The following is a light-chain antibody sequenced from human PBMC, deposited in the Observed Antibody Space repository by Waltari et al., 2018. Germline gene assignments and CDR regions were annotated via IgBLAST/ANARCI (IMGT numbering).Light chain of an antibody. V-gene: IGLV3-21*04. CDR2: YDS. J-gene: IGLJ1*01. Sequence: SYVLTQAPSVSVAPGETARITCGGNNIADKNVHWYQQKPGQAPVLVIFYDSERPSGIPERFSGSNSGNTASLTISRAEAGDEADYYCQVWDTSIDLSVFGTGTKVTVL. CDR3: QVWDTSIDLSV. CDR1: NIADKN.